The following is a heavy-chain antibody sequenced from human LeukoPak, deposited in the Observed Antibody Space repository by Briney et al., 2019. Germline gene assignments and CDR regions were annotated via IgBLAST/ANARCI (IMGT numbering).Heavy chain of an antibody. Sequence: PSETLSLACTVSGYSISSGYYWGWIRQPPGKGLEWIGTIYHSGSTYYNPSLKSRVTISVDTSKNQFSLKLTSVTAADTAVYYCARVRGYCSSTICYRYYFDYWGQGTLVTVSS. V-gene: IGHV4-38-2*02. CDR2: IYHSGST. CDR3: ARVRGYCSSTICYRYYFDY. J-gene: IGHJ4*02. CDR1: GYSISSGYY. D-gene: IGHD2-2*01.